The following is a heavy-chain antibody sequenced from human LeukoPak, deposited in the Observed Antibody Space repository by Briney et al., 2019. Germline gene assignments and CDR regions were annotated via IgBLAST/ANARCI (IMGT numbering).Heavy chain of an antibody. CDR3: AKDHLVVPAAIDY. CDR2: NSGGSS. D-gene: IGHD2-2*01. CDR1: GFTFSTYG. Sequence: GGSLRLSCAASGFTFSTYGVYWVRQAPGKGLEWVSSNSGGSSYYADSVKGRFTISRDNSKNTLYLQMNSLRAEDTAVYYCAKDHLVVPAAIDYWGQGTLVTVSS. V-gene: IGHV3-23*01. J-gene: IGHJ4*02.